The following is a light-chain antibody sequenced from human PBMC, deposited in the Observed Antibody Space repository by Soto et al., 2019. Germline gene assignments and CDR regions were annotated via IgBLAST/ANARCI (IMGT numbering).Light chain of an antibody. CDR2: GAS. CDR1: QSVSSSY. V-gene: IGKV3-20*01. CDR3: QQYDSSPLT. J-gene: IGKJ4*01. Sequence: EIVLTQSPGTLSLSPGERATLSCRASQSVSSSYLAWYQQTPGQAPRLLIYGASSSATGIPDRFSGSGSGTDVTLTISRLEPEDFAVYYCQQYDSSPLTFGGGTKVEIK.